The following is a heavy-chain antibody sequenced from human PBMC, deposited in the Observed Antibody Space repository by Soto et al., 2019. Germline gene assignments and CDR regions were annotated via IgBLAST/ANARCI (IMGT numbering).Heavy chain of an antibody. J-gene: IGHJ6*01. Sequence: ASVKVSCKASGETFTGYYRHWVRQAPGEGLEWMGWINPNSGGENYAQKFQGRVTMTRDTPISTACMELGRLRSDDTAVYYCARQDYCYGMAIWGQGTPVTLSS. CDR2: INPNSGGE. CDR3: ARQDYCYGMAI. CDR1: GETFTGYY. V-gene: IGHV1-2*02.